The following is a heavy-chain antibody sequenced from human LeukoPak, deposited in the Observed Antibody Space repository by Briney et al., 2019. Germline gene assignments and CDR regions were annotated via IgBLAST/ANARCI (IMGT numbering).Heavy chain of an antibody. CDR3: ARVRCSGGSCPYYYYYYMDV. D-gene: IGHD2-15*01. CDR1: GGSISSSSYY. V-gene: IGHV4-39*07. CDR2: IHYSGST. J-gene: IGHJ6*03. Sequence: KASETLSLTCTVSGGSISSSSYYWAWIRQPPGKGLEWIGSIHYSGSTYYNPSLQSRVTISIGTSKNQFSLKLRFVTAADTAVYYCARVRCSGGSCPYYYYYYMDVWGKGTTVTVSS.